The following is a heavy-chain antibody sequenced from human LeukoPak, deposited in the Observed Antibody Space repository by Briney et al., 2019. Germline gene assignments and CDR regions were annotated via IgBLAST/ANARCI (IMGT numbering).Heavy chain of an antibody. V-gene: IGHV3-30*02. J-gene: IGHJ6*03. CDR2: IRYDGSNK. Sequence: GGSLRLSCAASGFTFNSYGMHWVRQAPGKGLEWVAFIRYDGSNKYYSYSVKGRFTISRDNAKNSLYLQMNSLRAEDMALYYCAKAAAGTYYYYMDVWGKGTTVTVSS. CDR1: GFTFNSYG. D-gene: IGHD6-13*01. CDR3: AKAAAGTYYYYMDV.